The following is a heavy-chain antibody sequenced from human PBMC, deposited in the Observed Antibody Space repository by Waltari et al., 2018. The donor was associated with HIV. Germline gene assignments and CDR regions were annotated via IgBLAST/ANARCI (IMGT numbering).Heavy chain of an antibody. CDR3: ARDGKQQPYYYGMDV. CDR2: INSDGSST. J-gene: IGHJ6*02. Sequence: EVQLVESGGGLVQPGGSLRLSCAASGFTFSSYWMPWVRQAPGKGLVWVSRINSDGSSTSYADSVKGRFTISRDNAKNTLYLQMNSLRAEDTAVYYCARDGKQQPYYYGMDVWGQGTTVTVSS. V-gene: IGHV3-74*01. D-gene: IGHD6-13*01. CDR1: GFTFSSYW.